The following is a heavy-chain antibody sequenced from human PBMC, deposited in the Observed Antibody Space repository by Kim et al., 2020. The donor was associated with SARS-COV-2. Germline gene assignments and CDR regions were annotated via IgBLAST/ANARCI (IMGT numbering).Heavy chain of an antibody. D-gene: IGHD3-10*01. J-gene: IGHJ4*02. CDR3: VRYGRNYGDVH. CDR1: GFDFSDFA. CDR2: TTRSGDGS. V-gene: IGHV3-64D*06. Sequence: GGSLRLSCSGSGFDFSDFAIHWIRRAPGKGLEYVSATTRSGDGSFYSDSVEGRFTVSRDNSKKTLYLHMNRLTFEDTSAYYCVRYGRNYGDVHWGQGTLVFVSS.